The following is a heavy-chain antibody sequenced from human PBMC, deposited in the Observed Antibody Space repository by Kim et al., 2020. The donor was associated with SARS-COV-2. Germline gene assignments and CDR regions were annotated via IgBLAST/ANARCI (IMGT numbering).Heavy chain of an antibody. Sequence: TKHHASSVRGRFTISSDNAKNSLYLQMNSLRDEDTAVYYCAVGAGGTFDYWGQGTLVTVSS. CDR3: AVGAGGTFDY. J-gene: IGHJ4*02. D-gene: IGHD3-16*01. V-gene: IGHV3-48*02. CDR2: TK.